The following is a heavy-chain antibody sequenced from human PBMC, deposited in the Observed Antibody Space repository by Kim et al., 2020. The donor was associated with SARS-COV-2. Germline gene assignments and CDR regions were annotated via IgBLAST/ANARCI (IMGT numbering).Heavy chain of an antibody. CDR2: IYPSGGST. CDR3: ARASGNYCESSGYYQSRNFDY. D-gene: IGHD3-22*01. V-gene: IGHV1-46*01. J-gene: IGHJ4*02. Sequence: ASVKVSCKASGYTFTSYYMNWVRQAPGQGLEWMGIIYPSGGSTTYAQKFQGRVTMTRDTSTSTVYMDLSNLRSEDTAVYYCARASGNYCESSGYYQSRNFDYWGQGTLVTVSS. CDR1: GYTFTSYY.